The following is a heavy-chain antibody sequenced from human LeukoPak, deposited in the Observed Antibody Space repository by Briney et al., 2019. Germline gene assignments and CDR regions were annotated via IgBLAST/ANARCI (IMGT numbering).Heavy chain of an antibody. CDR3: ARPYYDFWSGYSHYYYYYMDV. Sequence: SVKVSCKASGGTFSSYAISWVRQAPGQELEWMGGIIPIFGTANYAQKFQGRVTMTRDTSISTAYMELSRLRSDDTAVYYCARPYYDFWSGYSHYYYYYMDVWGKGTPVTVSS. J-gene: IGHJ6*03. V-gene: IGHV1-69*05. D-gene: IGHD3-3*01. CDR1: GGTFSSYA. CDR2: IIPIFGTA.